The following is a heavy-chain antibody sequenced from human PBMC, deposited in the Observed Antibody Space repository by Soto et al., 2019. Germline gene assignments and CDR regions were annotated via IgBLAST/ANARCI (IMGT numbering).Heavy chain of an antibody. D-gene: IGHD3-3*01. Sequence: GGSLRLSCAASGFTFSSYSMNWVRQAPGKGLEWVSSISSSSSYIYYADSVKGRFTISRDNAKNSLYLQMNSLRAEDTAVYYSAREKLRFIAYGMDVWGQGTTVTVSS. CDR3: AREKLRFIAYGMDV. J-gene: IGHJ6*02. V-gene: IGHV3-21*01. CDR1: GFTFSSYS. CDR2: ISSSSSYI.